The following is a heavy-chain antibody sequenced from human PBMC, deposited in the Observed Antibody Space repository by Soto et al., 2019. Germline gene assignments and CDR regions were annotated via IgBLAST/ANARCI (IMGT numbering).Heavy chain of an antibody. CDR1: GYTFTSYY. D-gene: IGHD5-12*01. CDR3: ARVYHPGSGFEWVNWFDP. J-gene: IGHJ5*02. V-gene: IGHV1-46*01. CDR2: INPSGGST. Sequence: ASVKVSCKASGYTFTSYYMHWVRQAPGQGLEWMGIINPSGGSTSYAQKFQGRVTMTRDASTSTVYMELSSLRSEDTAVYYCARVYHPGSGFEWVNWFDPWGQGTLVTVSS.